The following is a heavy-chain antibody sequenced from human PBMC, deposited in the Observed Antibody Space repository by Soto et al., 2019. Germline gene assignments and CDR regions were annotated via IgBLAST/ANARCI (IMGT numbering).Heavy chain of an antibody. CDR3: ASTYRRAARRGKSFDY. CDR2: IIPIFGTA. J-gene: IGHJ4*02. V-gene: IGHV1-69*12. Sequence: QVQLVQSGAEVKKPGSSVKVSCKASGGTFSSYAISWVRQAPGQGLEWMGGIIPIFGTANYAQKFQGRVTITADESTTTAYRALGSLRSEDTAVYYCASTYRRAARRGKSFDYWGQGTLVTVSS. CDR1: GGTFSSYA. D-gene: IGHD6-6*01.